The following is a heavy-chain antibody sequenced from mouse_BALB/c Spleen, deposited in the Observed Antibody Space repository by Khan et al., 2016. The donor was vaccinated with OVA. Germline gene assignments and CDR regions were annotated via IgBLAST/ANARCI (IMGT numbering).Heavy chain of an antibody. CDR1: GYSITSEYA. D-gene: IGHD2-4*01. CDR2: INYSGTT. J-gene: IGHJ3*01. V-gene: IGHV3-2*02. Sequence: EVQLQESGPGLVKPSQSLSLTCTVTGYSITSEYAWNWLRQLPGNKLEWMGYINYSGTTRFNPSLKSRTSITRDTSKNQFFLQLNSVTTDDTATYYCARKDYYDYDPFAYWGQGTLVTVSA. CDR3: ARKDYYDYDPFAY.